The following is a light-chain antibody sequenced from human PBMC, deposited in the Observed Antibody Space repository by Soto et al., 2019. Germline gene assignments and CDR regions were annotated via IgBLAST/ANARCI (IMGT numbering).Light chain of an antibody. CDR2: GAS. CDR1: QSVSSSY. J-gene: IGKJ1*01. Sequence: EIVLTQSPGTLSLSPGERATLSCRASQSVSSSYLAWYQQKPGQAPRVLIYGASSRATGIPDRFSGSGSGTDFTLTISRLEPEDFAVYYCQQRGSSPRTFGQGTKVEIK. V-gene: IGKV3-20*01. CDR3: QQRGSSPRT.